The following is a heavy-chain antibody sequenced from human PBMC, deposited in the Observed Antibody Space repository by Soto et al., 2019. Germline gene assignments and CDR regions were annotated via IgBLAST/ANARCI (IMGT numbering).Heavy chain of an antibody. CDR1: GFTFSSYA. Sequence: GGSLRLSCAASGFTFSSYAMSWVRQAPGKGLEWVSVITVNGGSTYYADSVKGRFTISRDNSKNTLYLQMNSLRAEDTAVYYCAKRAVYAFDIWGQGTMVTVSS. V-gene: IGHV3-23*01. J-gene: IGHJ3*02. CDR2: ITVNGGST. CDR3: AKRAVYAFDI.